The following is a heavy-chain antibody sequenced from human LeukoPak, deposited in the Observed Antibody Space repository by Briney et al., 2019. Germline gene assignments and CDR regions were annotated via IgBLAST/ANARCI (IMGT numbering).Heavy chain of an antibody. CDR2: ISDSGSLT. D-gene: IGHD3-9*01. Sequence: GGSLRLSCAASGFAFSNLAMGWVRQAPGQGQEWVSVISDSGSLTYYADSVKGRFTISRDNSKNTLFLQMNSLRAEDTAVYYCARAIRYNFDYWGQGTLVTVSS. J-gene: IGHJ4*02. CDR1: GFAFSNLA. CDR3: ARAIRYNFDY. V-gene: IGHV3-23*01.